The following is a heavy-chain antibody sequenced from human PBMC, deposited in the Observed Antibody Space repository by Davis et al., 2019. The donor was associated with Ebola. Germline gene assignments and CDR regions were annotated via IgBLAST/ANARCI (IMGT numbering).Heavy chain of an antibody. D-gene: IGHD1-20*01. CDR3: ARGITGTRGYYYYGMDV. CDR1: GGSISSSSYY. J-gene: IGHJ6*02. CDR2: IYYSGST. Sequence: PSETLSLTCTVSGGSISSSSYYWGWIRQPPGKGLEWIGSIYYSGSTYYNPSLKSRVTISVDKSKNQFSLKLSSVTAADTAVYYCARGITGTRGYYYYGMDVWGQGTTVTVSS. V-gene: IGHV4-39*07.